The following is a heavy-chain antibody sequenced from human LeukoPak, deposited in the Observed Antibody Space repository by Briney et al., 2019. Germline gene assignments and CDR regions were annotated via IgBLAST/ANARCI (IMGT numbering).Heavy chain of an antibody. J-gene: IGHJ4*02. D-gene: IGHD5-18*01. CDR2: ISGSGGSP. CDR1: GFTLGSHA. CDR3: GKTTVGYSSGQKPAWPVDY. Sequence: GGSLRLSCEASGFTLGSHAMYWVRQAPGKGLEWVAGISGSGGSPHYADSVKGRFTISRDNSRNTVYLQINSLRAEDTAVYYCGKTTVGYSSGQKPAWPVDYWGQGTLVTVSS. V-gene: IGHV3-23*01.